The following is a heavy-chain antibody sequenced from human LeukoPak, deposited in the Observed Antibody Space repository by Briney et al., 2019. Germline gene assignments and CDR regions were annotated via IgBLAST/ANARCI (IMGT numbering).Heavy chain of an antibody. D-gene: IGHD3-9*01. V-gene: IGHV3-11*01. CDR3: ARLDVLRYFDWFEYYYGMDV. CDR1: GFTFSDYY. CDR2: ISSSGSTI. Sequence: AGGSLRLSCAASGFTFSDYYMSWIRQAPGKGLEWVSYISSSGSTIYYADSVKGRFAISRDNAKNSLYLQMNSLRAEDTAVYYCARLDVLRYFDWFEYYYGMDVWGQGTTVTVSS. J-gene: IGHJ6*02.